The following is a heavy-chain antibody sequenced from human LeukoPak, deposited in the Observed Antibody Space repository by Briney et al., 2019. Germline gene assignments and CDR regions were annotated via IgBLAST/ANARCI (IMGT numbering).Heavy chain of an antibody. CDR1: GFTFSSNY. CDR3: ARDLNYYDSSGYGH. CDR2: IYSGGSP. J-gene: IGHJ4*02. V-gene: IGHV3-53*01. Sequence: PGGSLRLSCAASGFTFSSNYMSWVRQAPGKGLEWVSVIYSGGSPYYADSVKGRFTISRDNSKNTLYLQMNSLRAEDTAVYYCARDLNYYDSSGYGHWVQGTLVTVSS. D-gene: IGHD3-22*01.